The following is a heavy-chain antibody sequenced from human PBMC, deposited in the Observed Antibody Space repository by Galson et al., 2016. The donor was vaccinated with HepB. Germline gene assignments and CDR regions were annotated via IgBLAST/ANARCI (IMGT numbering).Heavy chain of an antibody. D-gene: IGHD3-22*01. CDR1: GFSVSGKS. V-gene: IGHV3-53*01. CDR2: IFSGDAT. Sequence: SLRLSCAASGFSVSGKSMGWARQAPGKGLEWVSAIFSGDATYYRDSVKGRFTISRDTSKNTLYLQMNNLRAEDTAIYYCEGYSDPFDIWGQGTMVTVSS. J-gene: IGHJ3*02. CDR3: EGYSDPFDI.